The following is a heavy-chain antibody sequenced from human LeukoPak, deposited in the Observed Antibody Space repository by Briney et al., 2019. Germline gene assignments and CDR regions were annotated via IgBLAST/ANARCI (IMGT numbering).Heavy chain of an antibody. D-gene: IGHD3-22*01. V-gene: IGHV1-2*02. CDR1: GYTFTGYY. Sequence: EASVKVSCKASGYTFTGYYVHWVRQAPGQGLEWMGWINPNSGGTNYAQKFQGRVTMTRDTSISTAYMELSRLRSDDTAVYYCASSYYHDSSGYPDWYFDLWGRGTLVTVSS. CDR2: INPNSGGT. CDR3: ASSYYHDSSGYPDWYFDL. J-gene: IGHJ2*01.